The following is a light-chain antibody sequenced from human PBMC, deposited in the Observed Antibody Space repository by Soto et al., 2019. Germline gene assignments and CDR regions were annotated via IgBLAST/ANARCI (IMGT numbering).Light chain of an antibody. J-gene: IGKJ4*01. CDR3: QKYTSVPS. V-gene: IGKV1-27*01. CDR2: AAS. CDR1: QGSRNY. Sequence: DIQMTQSPSSLSASVGDRVTISCRASQGSRNYVAWYQQRPGKVPKLLIYAASTLQSGVPSRFSGSGSGTDFTLTISSLQPEDVATYYCQKYTSVPSFGGGIKVEIK.